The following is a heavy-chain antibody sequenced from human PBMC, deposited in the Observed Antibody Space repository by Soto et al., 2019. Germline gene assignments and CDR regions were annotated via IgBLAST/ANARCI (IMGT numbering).Heavy chain of an antibody. J-gene: IGHJ6*02. D-gene: IGHD6-19*01. CDR2: IYYSGST. CDR1: GGCISSYY. V-gene: IGHV4-59*01. Sequence: SETLSLTCTVGGGCISSYYWSWIRKPPGKGLEWIGYIYYSGSTNYNPSLKSRVTISVDTSKNQFSLKLSSVTAADTAVYYCGGDTPVAGRHYYVMDVWPQAATV. CDR3: GGDTPVAGRHYYVMDV.